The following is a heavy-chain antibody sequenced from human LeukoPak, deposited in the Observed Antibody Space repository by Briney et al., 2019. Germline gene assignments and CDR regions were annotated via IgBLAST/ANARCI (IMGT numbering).Heavy chain of an antibody. J-gene: IGHJ4*02. CDR2: IYPGEGIYATATT. CDR1: GVSISAYY. D-gene: IGHD4-4*01. V-gene: IGHV4-4*07. Sequence: SEALSLTCSVSGVSISAYYWSWIRQSAGNRLEWIGRIYPGEGIYATATTSYNPSFKSRVTMSGDTSKNQLSLKLSSVTAADTAVYYCARDPTTVTTIFDSWGQGILVTVSS. CDR3: ARDPTTVTTIFDS.